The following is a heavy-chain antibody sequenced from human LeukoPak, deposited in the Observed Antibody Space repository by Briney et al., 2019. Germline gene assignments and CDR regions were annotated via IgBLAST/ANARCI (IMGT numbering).Heavy chain of an antibody. D-gene: IGHD3-16*02. V-gene: IGHV3-49*04. CDR1: GFTFSSYE. CDR2: IRSKAYGGTT. CDR3: TSIDDYVWGSYRYGDY. Sequence: GGSLRLSCAASGFTFSSYEMNWVRQAPGKGLEWVGFIRSKAYGGTTEYAASVKGRFTISRDDSKSIAYLQMNSLKTEDTTVYYCTSIDDYVWGSYRYGDYWGQGTLVTVSS. J-gene: IGHJ4*02.